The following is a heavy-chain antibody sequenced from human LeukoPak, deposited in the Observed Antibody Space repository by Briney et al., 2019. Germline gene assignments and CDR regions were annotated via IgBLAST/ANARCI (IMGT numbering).Heavy chain of an antibody. CDR1: GGTFSKYS. CDR2: IILMFGTT. Sequence: ASVKVSCKASGGTFSKYSISWVRQAPGQGLEWMGGIILMFGTTNYAQNFQGRVTIIADESTSTAYMELRSLRSEDTAVYYCATHQGNFAFIHFQYWGQGSLVIVSS. CDR3: ATHQGNFAFIHFQY. J-gene: IGHJ1*01. D-gene: IGHD3-3*02. V-gene: IGHV1-69*13.